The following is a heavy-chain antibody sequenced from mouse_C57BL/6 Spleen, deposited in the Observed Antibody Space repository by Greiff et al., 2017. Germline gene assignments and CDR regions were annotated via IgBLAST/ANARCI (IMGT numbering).Heavy chain of an antibody. Sequence: EVKLVESGGGLVKPGGSLKLSCAASGFTFSDYGMHWVRQAPEKGLEWVAYISRGSSTIYYADTVKGRFTISRDNAKNTLFLQMTSLRTEDTAMYYCAREDYDYDDGFDYWGQGTTLTVSS. CDR2: ISRGSSTI. CDR3: AREDYDYDDGFDY. J-gene: IGHJ2*01. CDR1: GFTFSDYG. V-gene: IGHV5-17*01. D-gene: IGHD2-4*01.